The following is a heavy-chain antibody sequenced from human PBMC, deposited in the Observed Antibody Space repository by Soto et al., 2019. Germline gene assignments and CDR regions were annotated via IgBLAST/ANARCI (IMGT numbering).Heavy chain of an antibody. Sequence: SETLSLTCTVSGGSINTYYWTWIRQSPGKGLEWIGYIFHSGITDYNPSVKSRVTISIDKSKNLFSLKLTSVTAADTAVYYCARDRYFYDSAGYYRTLDSWGQGILVTVSS. D-gene: IGHD3-22*01. V-gene: IGHV4-59*01. CDR2: IFHSGIT. CDR1: GGSINTYY. CDR3: ARDRYFYDSAGYYRTLDS. J-gene: IGHJ5*01.